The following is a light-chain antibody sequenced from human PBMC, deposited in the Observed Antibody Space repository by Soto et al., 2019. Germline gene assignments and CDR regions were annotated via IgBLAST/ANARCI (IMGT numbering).Light chain of an antibody. CDR2: DVN. CDR1: SSDVVISDY. J-gene: IGLJ1*01. Sequence: QSALTQPRSVSGSPGQSVTISCTGTSSDVVISDYVSWYQQHPGKAPKLMTYDVNKRPSGVPDRFSGSKSGNTASLSISGLQAEDEADYYCCAYAGNYGYVFGPGTKLTVL. V-gene: IGLV2-11*01. CDR3: CAYAGNYGYV.